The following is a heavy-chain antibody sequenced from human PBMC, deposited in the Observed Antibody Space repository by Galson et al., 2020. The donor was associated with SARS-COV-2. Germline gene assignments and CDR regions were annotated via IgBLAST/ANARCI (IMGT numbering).Heavy chain of an antibody. D-gene: IGHD3-10*01. Sequence: GESLKIYCQGSGYSYTSYWKGWVRQLPGKGLEWMGNIYPGDSDTRYSPSFQGQVTIPADKSISTAYLQWSSLKASDTAMYYCARWVEFTEPYYFDYWGQGTLVTVSS. V-gene: IGHV5-51*01. CDR2: IYPGDSDT. CDR3: ARWVEFTEPYYFDY. J-gene: IGHJ4*02. CDR1: GYSYTSYW.